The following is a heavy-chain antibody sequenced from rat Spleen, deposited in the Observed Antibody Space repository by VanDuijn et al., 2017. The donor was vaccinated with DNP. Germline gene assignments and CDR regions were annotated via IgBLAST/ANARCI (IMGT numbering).Heavy chain of an antibody. CDR2: MWYDGDT. J-gene: IGHJ2*01. D-gene: IGHD1-4*01. CDR1: GFSLTSYS. CDR3: TREAGHYPYYFTY. V-gene: IGHV2-63*01. Sequence: QVQLKESGPGLVQPSETLSLTCTVSGFSLTSYSVSWVRQPSGKGPEWMGRMWYDGDTAYNSALKSRLSISRDTSKNQVFLKKNSLQSEDTAVYFCTREAGHYPYYFTYWGQGVMVTVSS.